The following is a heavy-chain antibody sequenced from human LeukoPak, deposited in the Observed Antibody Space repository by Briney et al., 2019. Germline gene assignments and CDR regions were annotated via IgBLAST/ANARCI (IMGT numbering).Heavy chain of an antibody. V-gene: IGHV3-30*02. J-gene: IGHJ4*02. D-gene: IGHD2-8*02. CDR2: IRFDGRDE. CDR3: AQVGVDSASTLVDH. Sequence: GGSLRLSCAASGFTFRNFGMHCVRQARGKGLEWVAFIRFDGRDEYYVDSLKGRFTISRDNSKNTVYLQMNGLTSEDTALYYCAQVGVDSASTLVDHWGQGTLAIVSS. CDR1: GFTFRNFG.